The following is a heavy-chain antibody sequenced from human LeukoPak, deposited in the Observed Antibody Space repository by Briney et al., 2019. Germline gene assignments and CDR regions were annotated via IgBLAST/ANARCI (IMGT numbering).Heavy chain of an antibody. CDR1: GFTFSSYG. D-gene: IGHD6-19*01. CDR2: ISYDGSNK. Sequence: PGGSLRLSCAASGFTFSSYGMHWVRQAPGKGLEWVAVISYDGSNKYYADSVKGRFTISRDNSKNTLYLQMNSLRAEDTAVYYCAKDREVAVAGNWFDPWGQGTLVTVSS. V-gene: IGHV3-30*18. J-gene: IGHJ5*02. CDR3: AKDREVAVAGNWFDP.